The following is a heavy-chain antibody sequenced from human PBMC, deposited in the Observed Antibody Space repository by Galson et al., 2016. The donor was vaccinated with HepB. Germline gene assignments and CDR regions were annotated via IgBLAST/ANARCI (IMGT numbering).Heavy chain of an antibody. CDR3: ARWGTYSEKHAFDI. Sequence: SETLSLTCTVSDDSISNYYWNWIRQPPGKGLEWIGYIHYSGSSKCNPPLKSRVTMSVDTSKNQFSLRLSSVIAADTAVYYCARWGTYSEKHAFDIWGQGTMVTVSS. CDR2: IHYSGSS. J-gene: IGHJ3*02. D-gene: IGHD3-16*01. V-gene: IGHV4-59*01. CDR1: DDSISNYY.